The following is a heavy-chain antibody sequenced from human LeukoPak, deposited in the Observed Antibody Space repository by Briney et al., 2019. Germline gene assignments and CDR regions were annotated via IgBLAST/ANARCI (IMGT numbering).Heavy chain of an antibody. Sequence: GGSLRLSCAASVFTFSEYTMNWMPQAPGKGLEWVSYITSSRSATYYADSVKGRFTISRDNGKNSLYLQMHRLRAADTAVYYCARMYTGSYGPYYFMDVWGKGTTVTVSS. CDR1: VFTFSEYT. V-gene: IGHV3-48*01. CDR2: ITSSRSAT. D-gene: IGHD1-26*01. CDR3: ARMYTGSYGPYYFMDV. J-gene: IGHJ6*03.